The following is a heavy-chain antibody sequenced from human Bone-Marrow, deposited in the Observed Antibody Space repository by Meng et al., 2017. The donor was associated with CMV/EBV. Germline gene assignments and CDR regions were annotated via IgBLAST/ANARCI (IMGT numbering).Heavy chain of an antibody. CDR3: ARGPKQLKPPRFDY. CDR1: GYTFTSDY. J-gene: IGHJ4*02. CDR2: INPSDAST. V-gene: IGHV1-46*01. D-gene: IGHD5-24*01. Sequence: SGYTFTSDYMHWVRQAPGQGLEWMGVINPSDASTSYPRKFQGRVTMTRDTSTTTVHMEMAGLRSEDTAMYYCARGPKQLKPPRFDYWGQGTLVTVSS.